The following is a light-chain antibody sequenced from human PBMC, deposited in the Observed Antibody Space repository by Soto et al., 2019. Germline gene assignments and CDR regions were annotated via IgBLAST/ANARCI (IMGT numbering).Light chain of an antibody. CDR1: SSDVGGYNA. Sequence: QSALTQPASVSGSPGQSITISCTGSSSDVGGYNAVSWYQQHPGKAPKLMIYNVNSRPSGASNRFSGSKSGNTASLAISGLQAEDEADYYCCSYATGGAYVFGTGTKVTVL. V-gene: IGLV2-14*03. CDR3: CSYATGGAYV. CDR2: NVN. J-gene: IGLJ1*01.